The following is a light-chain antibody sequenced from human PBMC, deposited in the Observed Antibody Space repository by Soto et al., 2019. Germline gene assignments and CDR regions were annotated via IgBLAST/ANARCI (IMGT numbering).Light chain of an antibody. CDR2: KAS. CDR1: QSISSW. J-gene: IGKJ1*01. V-gene: IGKV1-5*03. Sequence: DIQMTQSPSTLSASVGDRVTITCRASQSISSWLAWYQQKPGKAPKLLIYKASSLESGVPSRFSGSGSGTEFTLTISSLQPEDFATYYCQQYNSFWTFGRGTKVDIK. CDR3: QQYNSFWT.